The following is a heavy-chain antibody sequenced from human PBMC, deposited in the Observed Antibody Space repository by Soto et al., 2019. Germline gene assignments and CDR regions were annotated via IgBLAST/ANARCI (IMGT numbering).Heavy chain of an antibody. CDR1: GFTFSSYA. CDR2: ISGSGGST. J-gene: IGHJ4*02. Sequence: EVQLLESGGGLVQPGGSLRLSCAASGFTFSSYAMSWVRQAPGKGLEWVSAISGSGGSTYYADSVKGRFTISRDNSKNTLYLQMNSLRAEDTAVYYCAKDLGGDYGDYVGYFDDWGQGTLVTVSS. D-gene: IGHD4-17*01. V-gene: IGHV3-23*01. CDR3: AKDLGGDYGDYVGYFDD.